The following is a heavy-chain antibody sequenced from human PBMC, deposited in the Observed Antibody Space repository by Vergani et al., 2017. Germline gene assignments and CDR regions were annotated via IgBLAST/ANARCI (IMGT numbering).Heavy chain of an antibody. J-gene: IGHJ6*03. V-gene: IGHV4-30-4*08. Sequence: QVQLQESGPGLVKPSQTLSLTCTVSGGSISSGDYYWSWIRQPPGKGLAWIGYIYYSGSTYYNPSLESRITISVDTSRNQFSLKLSSVTAADTAVYYCARGLSVVQSNYIYYYSYFMDVWGKGTTVTVSS. CDR2: IYYSGST. CDR1: GGSISSGDYY. CDR3: ARGLSVVQSNYIYYYSYFMDV. D-gene: IGHD2-15*01.